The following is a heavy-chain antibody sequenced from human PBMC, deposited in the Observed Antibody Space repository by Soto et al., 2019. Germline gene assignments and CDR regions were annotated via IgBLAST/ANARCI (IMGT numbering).Heavy chain of an antibody. Sequence: GGALRVSCAASGFPFNTYVMNWVRHAPGKGLEWVSTISYSADKTHYADSVKGRFTISRDNSRDTLFLQMNSLRADDAAVYYCARRARTATTNWGAFDVWGQGTMVTVSS. D-gene: IGHD1-7*01. CDR3: ARRARTATTNWGAFDV. CDR2: ISYSADKT. J-gene: IGHJ3*01. CDR1: GFPFNTYV. V-gene: IGHV3-23*01.